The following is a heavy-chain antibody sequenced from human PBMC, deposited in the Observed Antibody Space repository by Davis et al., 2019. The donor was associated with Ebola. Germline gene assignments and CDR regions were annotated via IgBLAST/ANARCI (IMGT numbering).Heavy chain of an antibody. V-gene: IGHV1-2*02. Sequence: ASVQVSCKTSGYIFTGYYMHWVRQAPGQGREGMGWINPNTDDRRYVQKFQGRVTMTTDTSISTAYMDLSSLRSDVTAVFFCVREFHGGEFNYWGQGTLVTVSS. CDR2: INPNTDDR. CDR3: VREFHGGEFNY. CDR1: GYIFTGYY. D-gene: IGHD3-16*01. J-gene: IGHJ4*02.